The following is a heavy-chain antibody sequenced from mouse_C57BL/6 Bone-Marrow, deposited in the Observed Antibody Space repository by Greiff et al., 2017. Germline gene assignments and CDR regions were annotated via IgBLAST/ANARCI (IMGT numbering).Heavy chain of an antibody. CDR2: IYPGSGST. J-gene: IGHJ1*03. Sequence: VQLQQSGAELVKPGASVKMSCKASGYTFTSYWITWVKQRPGQGLEWIGDIYPGSGSTNYNEKFKSKATQTVDTSSSTSYMQLSSLTSEDSAVYYCARPYYGNYWYFDVWGTGTTVTVSS. V-gene: IGHV1-55*01. CDR1: GYTFTSYW. CDR3: ARPYYGNYWYFDV. D-gene: IGHD2-10*01.